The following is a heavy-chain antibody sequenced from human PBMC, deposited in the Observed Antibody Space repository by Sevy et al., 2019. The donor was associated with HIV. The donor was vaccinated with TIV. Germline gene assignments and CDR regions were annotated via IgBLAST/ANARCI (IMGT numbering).Heavy chain of an antibody. J-gene: IGHJ4*02. D-gene: IGHD6-6*01. CDR3: AKDHLAARRTFSDY. V-gene: IGHV3-30*18. CDR2: ISYDGSNK. Sequence: GGSLRLSCAASGFTFSSYGMHWVRQAPGKGLEWVAVISYDGSNKYYADSVKGRFTISRDNSKNTLYLQMNSLRAEDTAVYYCAKDHLAARRTFSDYWGQGTLVTVSS. CDR1: GFTFSSYG.